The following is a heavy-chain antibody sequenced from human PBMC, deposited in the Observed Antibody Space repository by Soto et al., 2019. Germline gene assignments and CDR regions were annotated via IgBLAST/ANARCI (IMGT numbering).Heavy chain of an antibody. J-gene: IGHJ6*02. CDR1: GFTVSSNY. Sequence: EVQLVESGGGLIQPGGSLRLSCAASGFTVSSNYMSWVRQAPGKGLEWVSVIYSGGSTYYADFVKGRFTISRDNSKNTLYIQMNSLRAEDTAVYYCARDRGYYYDSSGYNYGMDVWGQGTTVTVSS. D-gene: IGHD3-22*01. V-gene: IGHV3-53*01. CDR2: IYSGGST. CDR3: ARDRGYYYDSSGYNYGMDV.